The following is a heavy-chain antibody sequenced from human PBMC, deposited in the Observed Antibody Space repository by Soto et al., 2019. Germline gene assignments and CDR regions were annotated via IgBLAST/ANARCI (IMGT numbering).Heavy chain of an antibody. D-gene: IGHD1-26*01. V-gene: IGHV3-11*01. CDR1: GFTFSDYY. CDR2: ISSSGSTI. J-gene: IGHJ4*02. Sequence: GGSLRLSCAASGFTFSDYYMSWIRQAPGKGLEWVSYISSSGSTIYYADSVKGRFTISRDNAKNSLYLQMNSLRAEDTAVYYCAGGPGSYLVNIVGATWIDYWGQGTLVTVSS. CDR3: AGGPGSYLVNIVGATWIDY.